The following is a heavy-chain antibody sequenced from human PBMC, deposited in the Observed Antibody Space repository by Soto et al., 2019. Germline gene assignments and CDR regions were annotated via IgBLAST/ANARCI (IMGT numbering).Heavy chain of an antibody. CDR3: ARHEPSYTYGMTV. CDR1: GFAFNSYW. Sequence: EVQLVESGGGLVQPGGSLRLSCATSGFAFNSYWMSWVRQAPGKGLEWVANIKGDGSDKYYVDSVKGRFTSSRDNARSSLYLQMNSLRAEDTAMYYCARHEPSYTYGMTVWGQGTTVTVSS. J-gene: IGHJ6*02. CDR2: IKGDGSDK. V-gene: IGHV3-7*01. D-gene: IGHD4-4*01.